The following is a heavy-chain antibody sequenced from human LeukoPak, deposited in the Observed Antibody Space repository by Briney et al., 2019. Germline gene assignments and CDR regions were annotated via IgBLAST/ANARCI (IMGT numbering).Heavy chain of an antibody. CDR1: GFTFSNYW. V-gene: IGHV3-7*01. D-gene: IGHD2/OR15-2a*01. CDR3: ARDHSASFPYYYYYGMDV. J-gene: IGHJ6*02. Sequence: PGGSLRLSCVVSGFTFSNYWLRWVRQAPGRGLEWVANINQAGSDKNYVDSVRGRFVISRDNAKSSLYLQMNSLRADDTAVYYCARDHSASFPYYYYYGMDVWGQGTTVTVSS. CDR2: INQAGSDK.